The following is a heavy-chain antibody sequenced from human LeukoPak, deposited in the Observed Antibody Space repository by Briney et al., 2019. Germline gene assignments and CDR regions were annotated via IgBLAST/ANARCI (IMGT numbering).Heavy chain of an antibody. CDR3: ARGVTPDWFDP. CDR2: IYSGGTT. D-gene: IGHD2-21*02. V-gene: IGHV3-66*01. J-gene: IGHJ5*02. CDR1: GFTFSSYS. Sequence: TGGSLRLSCAASGFTFSSYSMNWVRQAPGKGLEWVSVIYSGGTTYYADSVKGRFTISRDNSKNTLYLQMNRLRAEDTAVYYCARGVTPDWFDPWGQGTLVTVSS.